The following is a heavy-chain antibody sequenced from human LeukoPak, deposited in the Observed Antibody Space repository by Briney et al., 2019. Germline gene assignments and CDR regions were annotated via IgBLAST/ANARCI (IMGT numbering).Heavy chain of an antibody. CDR3: ARYGIVGATMGNYYYYYYMDV. V-gene: IGHV3-30*04. J-gene: IGHJ6*03. CDR2: ISYDGSNK. CDR1: GFTFSSYA. Sequence: GGSLRLSCAASGFTFSSYAMHWVRQAPGKGLEWVAVISYDGSNKYYADSVKGRFTISRDNSKNTLYLQMNSLRAEDTAVYYCARYGIVGATMGNYYYYYYMDVWGKGTTVTVSS. D-gene: IGHD1-26*01.